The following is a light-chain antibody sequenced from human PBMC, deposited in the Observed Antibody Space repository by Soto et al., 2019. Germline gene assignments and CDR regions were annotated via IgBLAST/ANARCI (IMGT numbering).Light chain of an antibody. J-gene: IGKJ1*01. CDR1: QSVSSSY. CDR2: GAS. V-gene: IGKV3-20*01. Sequence: EIGVTQSPGTLSLSPGEGATLSCRASQSVSSSYLAWYQQKPGQAPRLLIYGASSRATGIPDRFSGSGSGTDFTLTISRLEPEDFAVYYCQQYGSSPPWTFGQRTKVDI. CDR3: QQYGSSPPWT.